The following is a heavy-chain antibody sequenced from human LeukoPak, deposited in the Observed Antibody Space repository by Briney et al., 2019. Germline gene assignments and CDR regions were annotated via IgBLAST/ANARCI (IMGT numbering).Heavy chain of an antibody. CDR2: IYYSGST. D-gene: IGHD6-19*01. Sequence: PSETLSLTCTVSGGSISSSSYYWGWIRQPPGKGLEWIGSIYYSGSTYYNPSLKSRVTISVDTSKNQFSLKLSSVTAADTAVYYCARVGHTQWLVPHFDYWGQGTLVTVSS. CDR1: GGSISSSSYY. V-gene: IGHV4-39*07. J-gene: IGHJ4*02. CDR3: ARVGHTQWLVPHFDY.